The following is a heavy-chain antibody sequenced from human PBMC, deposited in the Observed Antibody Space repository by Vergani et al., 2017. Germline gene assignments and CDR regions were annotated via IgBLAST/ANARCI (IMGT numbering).Heavy chain of an antibody. CDR3: ARGSFITMIVVVHAFDI. Sequence: QVQLVQSGAEVKKPGSSVKVSCKASGGTFSSYAISWVRQAPGQGLEWMGGIIPIFGTANYAQKFQGRVTITADKSPSTAYMELSSLRAEDTAVYYCARGSFITMIVVVHAFDIWGQGTMVTVSS. J-gene: IGHJ3*02. CDR1: GGTFSSYA. V-gene: IGHV1-69*06. CDR2: IIPIFGTA. D-gene: IGHD3-22*01.